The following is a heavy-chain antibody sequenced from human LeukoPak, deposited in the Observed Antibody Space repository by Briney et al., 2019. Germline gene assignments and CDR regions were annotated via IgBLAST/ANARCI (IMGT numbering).Heavy chain of an antibody. CDR3: AREGQISRDFDY. J-gene: IGHJ4*02. Sequence: ASVKVSCKASGYTFTSYDINWVRQATGQGLEWMGWMNPNSGNTGYAQKFQGRVTITRNTSISTAYMELSSLRSEDTAVYYCAREGQISRDFDYWGQGTLLTVSS. V-gene: IGHV1-8*03. CDR1: GYTFTSYD. CDR2: MNPNSGNT. D-gene: IGHD3-3*01.